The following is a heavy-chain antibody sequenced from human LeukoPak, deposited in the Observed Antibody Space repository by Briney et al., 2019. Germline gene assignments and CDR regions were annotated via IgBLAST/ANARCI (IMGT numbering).Heavy chain of an antibody. J-gene: IGHJ4*02. CDR1: GFIFSNYE. D-gene: IGHD5/OR15-5a*01. Sequence: GGPMRLSCAASGFIFSNYEVHWLREAPGKGLEWLSYISSSGTTIDYADSVKGRCSISRDNAKNSLYLQMNSLRAEDTAVYYCARAVVYTINHFRDFDYWGQGTLVTVSS. CDR3: ARAVVYTINHFRDFDY. CDR2: ISSSGTTI. V-gene: IGHV3-48*03.